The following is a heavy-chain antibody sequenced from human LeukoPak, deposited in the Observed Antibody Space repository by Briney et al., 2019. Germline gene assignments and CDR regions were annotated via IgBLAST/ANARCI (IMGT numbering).Heavy chain of an antibody. CDR1: GGTFSSYA. V-gene: IGHV1-69*05. Sequence: ASVKVSCKASGGTFSSYAISWVRQAPGQGLEWMGGIIPIFGTANYAQKFQGRVTITTDGSTSTAYMELSSPRSEDTAVYYCARGYDILTGSYYFNYWGQGTLVTVSS. CDR3: ARGYDILTGSYYFNY. D-gene: IGHD3-9*01. CDR2: IIPIFGTA. J-gene: IGHJ4*02.